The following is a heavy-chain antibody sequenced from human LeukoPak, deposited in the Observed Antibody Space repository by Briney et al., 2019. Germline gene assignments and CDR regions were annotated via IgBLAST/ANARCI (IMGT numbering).Heavy chain of an antibody. CDR3: ARFSQYYDSPTHYLDY. CDR2: IYYSGST. V-gene: IGHV4-39*07. J-gene: IGHJ4*02. CDR1: GGSISSSSYY. D-gene: IGHD3-16*01. Sequence: SETLSLTCTVSGGSISSSSYYWGWIRQPPGKGLEWIGSIYYSGSTYYNPSLKSRVTISVDTSKNQFSLRLNSVTAADTAVYYCARFSQYYDSPTHYLDYWGQGILVTVSS.